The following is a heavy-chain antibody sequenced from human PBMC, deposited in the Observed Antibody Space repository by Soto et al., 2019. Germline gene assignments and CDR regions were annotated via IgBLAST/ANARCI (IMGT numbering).Heavy chain of an antibody. CDR3: ARDIAERVDDYGDYWGAFDI. CDR1: GFTFSSYS. D-gene: IGHD4-17*01. CDR2: ISSSSSTI. Sequence: GGSLRLSCAASGFTFSSYSMNWVRQAPGKGLEWVSYISSSSSTIYYADSVKGRFTISRDNAKNSLYLQMNSLRAEDTAVYYCARDIAERVDDYGDYWGAFDIWGQGTMVTVSS. J-gene: IGHJ3*02. V-gene: IGHV3-48*01.